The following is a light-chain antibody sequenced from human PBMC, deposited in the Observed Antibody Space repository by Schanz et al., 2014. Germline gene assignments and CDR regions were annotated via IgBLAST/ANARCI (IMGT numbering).Light chain of an antibody. J-gene: IGLJ2*01. V-gene: IGLV2-8*01. CDR2: EVS. CDR1: SSDVGGYNY. CDR3: SSYAGNNKLL. Sequence: QSALTQPPSASGSPGQSVTISCTGTSSDVGGYNYVSWYQHHPGKAPKLMIYEVSRRPSGVPDRFSGSKSGNTASLTVSGLQAEDEADYYCSSYAGNNKLLFGGGTKLTVL.